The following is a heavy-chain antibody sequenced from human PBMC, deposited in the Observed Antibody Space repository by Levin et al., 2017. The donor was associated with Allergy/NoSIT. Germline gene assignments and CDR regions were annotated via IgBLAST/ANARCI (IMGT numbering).Heavy chain of an antibody. J-gene: IGHJ4*02. D-gene: IGHD4-17*01. CDR2: ISNNGGRT. V-gene: IGHV3-64D*06. CDR1: GFTFNKNT. Sequence: GESLKISCSASGFTFNKNTMQWVRQAPGKGLEHVSAISNNGGRTYYTDSVKGRFTISRDNSKNTLYLQMSSPRPEDTAIYYCVKNGDYGELGYWGQGTLVTVSS. CDR3: VKNGDYGELGY.